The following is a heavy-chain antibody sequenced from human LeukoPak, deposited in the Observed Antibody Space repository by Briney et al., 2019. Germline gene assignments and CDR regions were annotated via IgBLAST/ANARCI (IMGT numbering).Heavy chain of an antibody. V-gene: IGHV3-23*01. CDR2: NSGSGGST. CDR1: GFTCRNYA. J-gene: IGHJ4*02. CDR3: AKAPGHFDY. Sequence: GGSLRLSCAASGFTCRNYAMTWVRQAPGKGLEWVSVNSGSGGSTYYADFVKGRFTISRDNSKNTLYLQMNRLRAEDAAVYYCAKAPGHFDYWGQGTLVTVSS.